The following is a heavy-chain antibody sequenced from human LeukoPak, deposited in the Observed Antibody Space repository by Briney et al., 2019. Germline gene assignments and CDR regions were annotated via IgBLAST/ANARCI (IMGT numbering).Heavy chain of an antibody. CDR1: GGSISSSSYY. CDR3: ASYYDSSSWYSYFDY. D-gene: IGHD6-13*01. Sequence: PSETLSLTCTVSGGSISSSSYYWGWIRQPPGKGLEWIGSIYYSGTTYYNPSLKSRVTVSVDTSKNQFSLELSSVTAADTAVYYCASYYDSSSWYSYFDYWGQGTLVTVSS. J-gene: IGHJ4*02. V-gene: IGHV4-39*01. CDR2: IYYSGTT.